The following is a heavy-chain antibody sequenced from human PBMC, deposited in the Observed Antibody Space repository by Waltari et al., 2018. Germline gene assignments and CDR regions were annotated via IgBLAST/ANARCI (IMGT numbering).Heavy chain of an antibody. CDR2: IYYSGST. J-gene: IGHJ3*02. V-gene: IGHV4-59*01. CDR3: ARERLLSLDAFDI. D-gene: IGHD3-16*02. Sequence: QVQLQESGPGLVKPSETLSLTCTVSGGSISSYYWSWIRQPPGKGLGWIGYIYYSGSTNYNPSLKSRVTISVDTSKNQFSLKLSSVTAADTAVYYCARERLLSLDAFDIWGQGTMVTVSS. CDR1: GGSISSYY.